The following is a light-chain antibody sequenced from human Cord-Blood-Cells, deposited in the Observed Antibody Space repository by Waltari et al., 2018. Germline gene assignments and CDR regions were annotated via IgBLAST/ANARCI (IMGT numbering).Light chain of an antibody. CDR1: SSNIGSNY. J-gene: IGLJ3*02. Sequence: QSVLTQPPSASGTPGQRVTIPCSGSSSNIGSNYVYWYQQLPGTAPKLLIYGNNRRHSGVPDRFSGDKSGTSASLASSGLRSEDEADYYCEAWDDSLSGPVFGGGTKLTVL. CDR3: EAWDDSLSGPV. V-gene: IGLV1-47*01. CDR2: GNN.